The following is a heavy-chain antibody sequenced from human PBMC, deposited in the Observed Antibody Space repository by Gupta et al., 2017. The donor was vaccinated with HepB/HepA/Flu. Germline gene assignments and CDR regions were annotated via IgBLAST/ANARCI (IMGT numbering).Heavy chain of an antibody. J-gene: IGHJ4*02. CDR3: ARHPQSSSFDS. CDR2: IYFSGST. D-gene: IGHD6-6*01. Sequence: GLEWIGSIYFSGSTYYSRSLRSRVTIYADTSKNQFSLRLSSVTAADTAVFFCARHPQSSSFDSWGQGTLVTVSS. V-gene: IGHV4-39*01.